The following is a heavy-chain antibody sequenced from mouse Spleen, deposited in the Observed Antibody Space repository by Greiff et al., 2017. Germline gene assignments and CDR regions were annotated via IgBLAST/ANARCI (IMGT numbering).Heavy chain of an antibody. V-gene: IGHV1-14*01. Sequence: VQLKQSGPELVKPGASVKMSCKASGYTFTSYVMHWVKQKPGQGLEWIGYINPYNDGTKYNEKFKGKATLTSDKSSSTAYMELSSLTSEDSAVYYCARGESLWLLLYWGQGTTLTVSS. CDR2: INPYNDGT. D-gene: IGHD2-3*01. J-gene: IGHJ2*01. CDR1: GYTFTSYV. CDR3: ARGESLWLLLY.